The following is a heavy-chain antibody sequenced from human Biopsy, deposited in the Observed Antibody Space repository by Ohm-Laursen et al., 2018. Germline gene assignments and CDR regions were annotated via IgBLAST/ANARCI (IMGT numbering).Heavy chain of an antibody. CDR3: ARGPHSGSHSCFDY. V-gene: IGHV1-69*13. CDR2: IIPMFGTA. CDR1: GGSFINSA. J-gene: IGHJ4*02. D-gene: IGHD1-26*01. Sequence: SVKAFCKASGGSFINSAISWVRQAPGQGLEWMGGIIPMFGTANYAQMFQGRVTISADESTSTSYMELSSLTTEDTAIYYCARGPHSGSHSCFDYWGRGTLVTVSS.